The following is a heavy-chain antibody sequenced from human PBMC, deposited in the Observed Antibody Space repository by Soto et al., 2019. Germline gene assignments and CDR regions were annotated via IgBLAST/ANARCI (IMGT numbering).Heavy chain of an antibody. Sequence: GGSLRLSCAASGFTFSSYAMSWVRQAPGKGLEWVSAISGSGGSTYYADSVKGRFTISRDNSKNTLYLQMNSLRAEDTAVYYCANTPYYYDSSGYYRSYYFDYWGQGTLVTVS. CDR2: ISGSGGST. CDR3: ANTPYYYDSSGYYRSYYFDY. D-gene: IGHD3-22*01. CDR1: GFTFSSYA. V-gene: IGHV3-23*01. J-gene: IGHJ4*02.